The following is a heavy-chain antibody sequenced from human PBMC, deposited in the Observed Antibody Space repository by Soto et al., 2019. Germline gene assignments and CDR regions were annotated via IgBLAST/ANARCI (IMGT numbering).Heavy chain of an antibody. D-gene: IGHD3-16*01. CDR3: ATPCQSSRGGWYFDL. J-gene: IGHJ2*01. CDR1: GGTFSSYS. CDR2: IIPIFGTA. V-gene: IGHV1-69*01. Sequence: QVQLVQSGAEVKKPGSSVKVSCKASGGTFSSYSINWVRQAPGQGLEWLGGIIPIFGTANYEQKFQCRVTLNADESTSTAHMELSSLRNEDTAVYYCATPCQSSRGGWYFDLWGRGTLVTVSS.